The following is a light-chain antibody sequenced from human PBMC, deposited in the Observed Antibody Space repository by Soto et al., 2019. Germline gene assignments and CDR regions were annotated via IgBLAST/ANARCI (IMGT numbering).Light chain of an antibody. J-gene: IGKJ5*01. CDR1: QDISNY. CDR2: DAS. CDR3: QQYANLPPIP. Sequence: DIEMTQSPSSLSASVGDRVTITCQASQDISNYLNWYQQKPGKAPKLLIYDASNLETGVPSRFSGSGSGADFTFTISSLQPEDIATYYCQQYANLPPIPFGQGTRLAI. V-gene: IGKV1-33*01.